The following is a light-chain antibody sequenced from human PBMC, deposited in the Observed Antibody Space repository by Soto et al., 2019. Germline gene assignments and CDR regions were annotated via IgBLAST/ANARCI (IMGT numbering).Light chain of an antibody. CDR3: QQSYNSPPT. V-gene: IGKV1-39*01. J-gene: IGKJ1*01. CDR1: KNIRSY. CDR2: AAS. Sequence: DIQMTQSPSSLSASVGDRVTITCRASKNIRSYLNWYLHKPGKAPKLLIYAASTLQSGVPSRFSGSGSGTHFTLTISNLQPEDCATYFCQQSYNSPPTFGQGTKVEI.